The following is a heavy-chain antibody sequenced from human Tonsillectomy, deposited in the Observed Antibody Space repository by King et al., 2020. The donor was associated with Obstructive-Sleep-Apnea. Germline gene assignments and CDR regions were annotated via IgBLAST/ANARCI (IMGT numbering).Heavy chain of an antibody. D-gene: IGHD2/OR15-2a*01. CDR2: ISWNSGAR. V-gene: IGHV3-9*01. CDR1: GFTFDDYS. CDR3: AKNSPFGDRKGFDY. J-gene: IGHJ4*02. Sequence: VQLVESGRGLVHPGRSLRLSCATSGFTFDDYSMHWVRQAPGKGLEWVSGISWNSGARAYADSVKGRFTISRDNAKNSLYLQMNSLRPEDTALYYCAKNSPFGDRKGFDYWGQGTLVTVSS.